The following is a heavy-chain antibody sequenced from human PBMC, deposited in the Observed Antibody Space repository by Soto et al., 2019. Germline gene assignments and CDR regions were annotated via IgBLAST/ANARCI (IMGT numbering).Heavy chain of an antibody. Sequence: QVQLVESGGGVVQPGRSLRLSCAASGFAFSTYAMHWVRQAPGKGLECVAVMSYDGSNKYYADSVKGRFTISRDNSKNTLYLQMNSLRTEDTAVYYCAKDPGYGDYEDYVDYWGQGPLVTVSS. D-gene: IGHD4-17*01. CDR1: GFAFSTYA. CDR3: AKDPGYGDYEDYVDY. CDR2: MSYDGSNK. J-gene: IGHJ4*02. V-gene: IGHV3-30*18.